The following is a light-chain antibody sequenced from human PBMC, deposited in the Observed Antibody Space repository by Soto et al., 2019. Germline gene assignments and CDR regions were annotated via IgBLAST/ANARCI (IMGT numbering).Light chain of an antibody. CDR1: QNVSTNL. CDR3: QQYGTPRSVT. V-gene: IGKV3-20*01. Sequence: TVLTQSPGTLSLSPGERATLSCRASQNVSTNLLVWYQQHPGQAPRLLIYSASSRATGIPDRFSGSGSGTDFTLTISRLEPEDFAVYYCQQYGTPRSVTFGQGTRLEIK. CDR2: SAS. J-gene: IGKJ5*01.